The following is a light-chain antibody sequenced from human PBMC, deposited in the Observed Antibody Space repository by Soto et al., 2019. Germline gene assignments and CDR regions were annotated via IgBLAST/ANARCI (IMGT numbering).Light chain of an antibody. J-gene: IGKJ3*01. CDR1: QDISHY. CDR2: VAS. V-gene: IGKV1-9*01. Sequence: DIQLTQSPSFLYASVGDRVTITCRASQDISHYLAWYQQKPGKAPGLLIYVASTLQSGVPSRFSGSGSGTEFTLTISSLQPEDFATYYCQQANSFPLTFGPGTKVDI. CDR3: QQANSFPLT.